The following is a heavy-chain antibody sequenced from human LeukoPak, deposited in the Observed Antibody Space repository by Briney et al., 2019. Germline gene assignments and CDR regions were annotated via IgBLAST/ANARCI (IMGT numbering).Heavy chain of an antibody. CDR3: AGYTIGWSFDY. J-gene: IGHJ4*02. D-gene: IGHD6-19*01. V-gene: IGHV3-48*03. CDR1: GFTFSSYE. Sequence: PGGSLRLSCAASGFTFSSYEMNWVRQAPGKGLEWVSYISSSGSTIYYADSVKGRFTISRDNAKNSLYLQMSSLRAEDTAVYYCAGYTIGWSFDYLGQGTLVTVSS. CDR2: ISSSGSTI.